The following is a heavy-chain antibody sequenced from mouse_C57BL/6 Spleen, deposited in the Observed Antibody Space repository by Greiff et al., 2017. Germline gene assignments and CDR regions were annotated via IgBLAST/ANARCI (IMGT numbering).Heavy chain of an antibody. CDR3: ARDYGTGYFEV. CDR2: INPSSGYT. V-gene: IGHV1-4*01. J-gene: IGHJ1*03. Sequence: VQLQQSGAELARPGASVKMSCKASGYTFTSYTMHWVKQRPGQGLEWIGYINPSSGYTKYNQKFKDKATLTADKSSSTAYMQLSSLTSEDSAVYYCARDYGTGYFEVWGTGTTVTVSS. CDR1: GYTFTSYT. D-gene: IGHD1-1*01.